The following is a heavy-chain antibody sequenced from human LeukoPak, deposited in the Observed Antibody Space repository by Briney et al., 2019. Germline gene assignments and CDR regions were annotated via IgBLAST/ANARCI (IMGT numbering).Heavy chain of an antibody. D-gene: IGHD6-19*01. J-gene: IGHJ4*02. CDR2: IYYSGST. CDR3: ARSDAGYSSGWLCDY. CDR1: GGPIRSYH. Sequence: SETLSLTCSVSGGPIRSYHWSWIRQPPGKGLEWIGYIYYSGSTNYNPSLKSRVTISVDTSKNQFSLKLSSVTAADTAVYYCARSDAGYSSGWLCDYWGQGTLVTVSS. V-gene: IGHV4-59*01.